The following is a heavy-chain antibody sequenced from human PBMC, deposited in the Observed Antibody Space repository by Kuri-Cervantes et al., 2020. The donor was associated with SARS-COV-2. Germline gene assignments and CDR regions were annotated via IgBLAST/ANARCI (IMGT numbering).Heavy chain of an antibody. J-gene: IGHJ5*02. CDR1: GGTFSSYA. Sequence: SVKVSCKASGGTFSSYAISWVRQAPGQGLEWMGGIIPIFGTANYAQKFQGRVTITADKSTSTGYMEVRSLTSEDTAVYYCARSSGRHLYSPSGNWFDPWGQGTLVTVSS. CDR2: IIPIFGTA. V-gene: IGHV1-69*06. CDR3: ARSSGRHLYSPSGNWFDP. D-gene: IGHD3-10*01.